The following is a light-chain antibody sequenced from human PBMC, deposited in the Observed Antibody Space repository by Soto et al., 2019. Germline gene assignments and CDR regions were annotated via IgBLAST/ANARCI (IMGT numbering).Light chain of an antibody. CDR1: SSDVGSYNR. Sequence: QSVLTQPPSVSGSPGQSVTNSCSGTSSDVGSYNRVSWYQQPPGTAPKLMIYEVSNRPSGVPDRFSGSKSGNTASLTISGLQAEDEADYYCSSFTSSSTYVFGTGTRSPS. J-gene: IGLJ1*01. CDR3: SSFTSSSTYV. CDR2: EVS. V-gene: IGLV2-18*02.